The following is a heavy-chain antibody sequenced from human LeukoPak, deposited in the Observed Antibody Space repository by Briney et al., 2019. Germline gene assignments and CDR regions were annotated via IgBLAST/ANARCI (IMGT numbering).Heavy chain of an antibody. CDR2: IDAGNGRT. V-gene: IGHV1-3*01. CDR3: ARDYCSSTSCLFDY. CDR1: QYSFTDYA. D-gene: IGHD2-2*01. J-gene: IGHJ4*02. Sequence: ASVKVSCKASQYSFTDYAVHWVRQAPGQRLEWMGWIDAGNGRTKYSQRFQGRLTIIRDTSATTAYMELSGLTSEDTARYYCARDYCSSTSCLFDYWGQGTLVTVSS.